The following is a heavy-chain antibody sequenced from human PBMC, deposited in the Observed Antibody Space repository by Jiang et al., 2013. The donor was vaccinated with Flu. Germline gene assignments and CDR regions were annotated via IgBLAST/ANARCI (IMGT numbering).Heavy chain of an antibody. CDR1: GYNFFSYW. CDR3: VRVQDRSMSPVDH. CDR2: IYPGDSDT. D-gene: IGHD3-22*01. Sequence: QLVESGAEVKKPGESLKISCKSSGYNFFSYWIGWVRQRPGKGLEWMGIIYPGDSDTTYSPPFQGQVTISVDTSVSTAYLQWTSLQASDTAMYYCVRVQDRSMSPVDHWGQGTLVNVSS. J-gene: IGHJ4*02. V-gene: IGHV5-51*01.